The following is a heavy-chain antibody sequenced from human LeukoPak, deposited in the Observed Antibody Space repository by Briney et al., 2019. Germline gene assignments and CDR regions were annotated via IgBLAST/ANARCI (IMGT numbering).Heavy chain of an antibody. Sequence: PGGSLRLSCAASGFTFSSYWMSWVRQAPGKGLEWVANIKQDGSEKYYVDSVKGRFTISRDNAKNSLYLQMNSLRAEDTAVYYCARVGKGSSGWYYYYGMDVWGRGTTVTVSS. CDR1: GFTFSSYW. V-gene: IGHV3-7*01. J-gene: IGHJ6*02. D-gene: IGHD6-19*01. CDR3: ARVGKGSSGWYYYYGMDV. CDR2: IKQDGSEK.